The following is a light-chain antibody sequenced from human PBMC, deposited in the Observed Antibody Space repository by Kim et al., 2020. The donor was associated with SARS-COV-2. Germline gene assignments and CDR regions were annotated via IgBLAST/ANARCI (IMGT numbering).Light chain of an antibody. CDR3: QQYGTTPLT. V-gene: IGKV3-20*01. Sequence: SPGETATLACRASQSISSALLAWYQQRPGQAPRLLMSGASIRATGIPDRFSGSGSRTDFTLTISRLETDDFAVYYCQQYGTTPLTFGGGTKVDIK. J-gene: IGKJ4*01. CDR2: GAS. CDR1: QSISSAL.